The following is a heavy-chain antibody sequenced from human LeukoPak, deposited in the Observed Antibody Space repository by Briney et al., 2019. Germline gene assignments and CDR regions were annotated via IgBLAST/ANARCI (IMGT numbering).Heavy chain of an antibody. J-gene: IGHJ4*02. CDR3: ARDVSLGYYDSSGHIPQIYFDY. Sequence: SQTLSLTCTVSGTSISRSGYYWSWIRQHPGKGLECIGFTYYSGSTHYNPSLESRVTISADTSKNQFSLNLRSVTAADTAVYYCARDVSLGYYDSSGHIPQIYFDYWGQGTLVTVSS. CDR2: TYYSGST. D-gene: IGHD3-22*01. CDR1: GTSISRSGYY. V-gene: IGHV4-31*03.